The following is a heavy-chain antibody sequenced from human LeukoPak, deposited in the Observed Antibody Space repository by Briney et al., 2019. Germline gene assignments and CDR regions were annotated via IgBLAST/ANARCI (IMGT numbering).Heavy chain of an antibody. CDR2: IYYSGST. Sequence: PSETLSLTCTVSGGSISSYYWSWIRQPPGKGLEWIGYIYYSGSTNYNPSLKSRVTISVDTSKNQFSLKLSSVTAADTAVYYCARGLGSSSWYVAQRYWYFDLWGRGTLVTVSS. D-gene: IGHD6-13*01. CDR3: ARGLGSSSWYVAQRYWYFDL. J-gene: IGHJ2*01. V-gene: IGHV4-59*12. CDR1: GGSISSYY.